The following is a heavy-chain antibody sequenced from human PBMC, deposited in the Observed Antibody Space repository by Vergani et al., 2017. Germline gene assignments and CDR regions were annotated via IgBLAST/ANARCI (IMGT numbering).Heavy chain of an antibody. CDR3: ARDVGSPNRGYSDY. CDR1: GFTLSSYG. CDR2: ISGSGDTT. J-gene: IGHJ4*02. V-gene: IGHV3-48*03. Sequence: EVQLVESGGGLVQPGGSLRVSCAASGFTLSSYGINWVRQAPGKGLEWVSYISGSGDTTFYADSVKGRFTISRDNAKNSIYLQMNSLRGEDTAVYCCARDVGSPNRGYSDYWGQGTLVTVAS. D-gene: IGHD7-27*01.